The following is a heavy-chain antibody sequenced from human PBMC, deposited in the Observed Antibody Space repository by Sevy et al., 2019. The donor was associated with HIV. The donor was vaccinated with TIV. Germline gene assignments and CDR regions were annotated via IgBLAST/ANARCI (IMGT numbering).Heavy chain of an antibody. V-gene: IGHV3-49*03. Sequence: GGSLRLSCTASGLTFADYGMGWFRQAPGKGLEWVGFIRGKAHGGTTEYAASVKGRFTISRDDSKSIAYTQMNSLKNEDTAVYFCSRNGENYYDILTGQFHFDYWGQGALVTVSS. CDR1: GLTFADYG. CDR2: IRGKAHGGTT. CDR3: SRNGENYYDILTGQFHFDY. D-gene: IGHD3-9*01. J-gene: IGHJ4*02.